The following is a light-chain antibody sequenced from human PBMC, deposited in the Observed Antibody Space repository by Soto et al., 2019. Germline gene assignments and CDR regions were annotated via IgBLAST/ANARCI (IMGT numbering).Light chain of an antibody. CDR3: QQYNNWPPLT. Sequence: EIVMTQSPATLSVSPGESTTLSCRTRQSVSSNLAWYQQKPGQAPRLLIHGASTRATGIPARFSGSGSGTEFTLTISSLQSEDFAVYYCQQYNNWPPLTFGGGTKVEIK. CDR2: GAS. J-gene: IGKJ4*01. CDR1: QSVSSN. V-gene: IGKV3-15*01.